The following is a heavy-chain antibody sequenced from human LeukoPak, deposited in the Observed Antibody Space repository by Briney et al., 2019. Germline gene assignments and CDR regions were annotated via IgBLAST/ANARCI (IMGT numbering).Heavy chain of an antibody. J-gene: IGHJ4*02. CDR1: HYSITSGYY. D-gene: IGHD3-10*01. Sequence: SETLSLTYTVSHYSITSGYYWGWIRQPPGKGLEWIGSSYHTGDTFYNPSLESRVTISVDTSKNQFSLKLTSMTAADTAVYYCARDRDYYGSGSYGPDYWGQGILVTVSS. CDR3: ARDRDYYGSGSYGPDY. V-gene: IGHV4-38-2*02. CDR2: SYHTGDT.